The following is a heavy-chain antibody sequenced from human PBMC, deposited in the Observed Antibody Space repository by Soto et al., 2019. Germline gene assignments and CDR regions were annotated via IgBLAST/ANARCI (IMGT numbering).Heavy chain of an antibody. Sequence: SETLSLTCAVYGGSFSGYYWSWIRQPPGKGLEWIWEINHSGSTNYNPSLKSRVTISVDTSKNQFSLKLSSVTAADTAVYYCARAWAGSVAARPGIDYWGQGTLVTVSS. D-gene: IGHD6-6*01. CDR1: GGSFSGYY. J-gene: IGHJ4*02. V-gene: IGHV4-34*01. CDR3: ARAWAGSVAARPGIDY. CDR2: INHSGST.